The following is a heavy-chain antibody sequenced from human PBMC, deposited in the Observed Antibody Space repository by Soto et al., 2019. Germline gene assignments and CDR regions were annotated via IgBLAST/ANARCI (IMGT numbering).Heavy chain of an antibody. V-gene: IGHV3-30*18. CDR2: ISYHGSDQ. CDR3: AKEVRYYYDSRGVDAFDI. Sequence: QVQLVESGGVVVQPGRSLRLSCSASGFTFSSYGMIWVRQAPGKGLEWVAVISYHGSDQDYADSVKGRYTSSRDNSKNSVHLQMKSLRAEDTAVYYCAKEVRYYYDSRGVDAFDIWGQGTVVTVSS. CDR1: GFTFSSYG. D-gene: IGHD3-22*01. J-gene: IGHJ3*02.